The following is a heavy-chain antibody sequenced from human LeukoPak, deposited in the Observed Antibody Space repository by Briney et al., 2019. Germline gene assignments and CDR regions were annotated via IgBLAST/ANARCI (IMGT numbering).Heavy chain of an antibody. CDR2: INPSGRST. CDR1: GYTFTNYY. Sequence: ASVKVSCKAPGYTFTNYYMHWVRQAPGQGLEWMGIINPSGRSTTYVQQFQGRVTMTRDMSTSTVYMELSSLRSEDTAVYYCARGRNYYDSSDYYEGDAFDIWGQGTVVTVSS. D-gene: IGHD3-22*01. CDR3: ARGRNYYDSSDYYEGDAFDI. J-gene: IGHJ3*02. V-gene: IGHV1-46*01.